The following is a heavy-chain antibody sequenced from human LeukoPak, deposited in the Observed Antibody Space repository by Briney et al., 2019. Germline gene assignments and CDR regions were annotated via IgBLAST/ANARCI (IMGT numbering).Heavy chain of an antibody. V-gene: IGHV1-2*02. CDR2: INPNSGGT. CDR1: GYTFTGYY. D-gene: IGHD6-25*01. Sequence: ASVKVSCKASGYTFTGYYMHWVRQAPGQGLEWMGWINPNSGGTNYAQKFQGRVTMTRDTSISTAYMELSRLRSDDTAVYYCASPAASLASRYYYYYMTSGAKGPRSPSP. CDR3: ASPAASLASRYYYYYMTS. J-gene: IGHJ6*03.